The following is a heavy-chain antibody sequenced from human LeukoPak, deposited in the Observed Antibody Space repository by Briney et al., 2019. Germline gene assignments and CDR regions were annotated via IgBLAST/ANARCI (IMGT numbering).Heavy chain of an antibody. D-gene: IGHD2-2*01. CDR3: ARDYLVPAANPPVGPVLFDY. J-gene: IGHJ4*02. CDR2: ISYSGGTI. Sequence: PGGSLRLSCAASGFIFSGYCMNWVRQAPGQGLEWISYISYSGGTIYYADSVKGRFTISRDNAKNSLYLQMNSLRAEDTAVYYCARDYLVPAANPPVGPVLFDYWGQGTLVTVSS. CDR1: GFIFSGYC. V-gene: IGHV3-48*04.